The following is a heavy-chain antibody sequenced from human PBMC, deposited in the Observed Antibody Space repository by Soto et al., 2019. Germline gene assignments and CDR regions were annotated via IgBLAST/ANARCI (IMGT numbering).Heavy chain of an antibody. CDR2: IYYNGRT. CDR3: ARGPGTMAKIDY. Sequence: SETLSLTCTVSGGSISSSSYYWGWIRQPPGKGLEWIGYIYYNGRTNHSPSLKSRVTISTDTSKNQFSLKLTSVTAADTAVYYCARGPGTMAKIDYWGQGTLVTVSS. D-gene: IGHD3-10*01. J-gene: IGHJ4*02. V-gene: IGHV4-61*05. CDR1: GGSISSSSYY.